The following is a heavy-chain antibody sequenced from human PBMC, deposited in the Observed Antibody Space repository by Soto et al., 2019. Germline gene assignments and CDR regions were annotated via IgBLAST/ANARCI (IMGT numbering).Heavy chain of an antibody. V-gene: IGHV3-21*01. J-gene: IGHJ6*02. CDR2: ISSSSSYI. D-gene: IGHD2-2*01. CDR3: ARDRGYCSSTSCRPNYYYYGMDV. CDR1: GFTFSSYS. Sequence: GSLRLSCAASGFTFSSYSMNWVRQAPGKGLEWVSSISSSSSYIYYADSVKGRFTISRDNAKNSLYLQMNSLRAEDTAVYYCARDRGYCSSTSCRPNYYYYGMDVWGQGTTVTVS.